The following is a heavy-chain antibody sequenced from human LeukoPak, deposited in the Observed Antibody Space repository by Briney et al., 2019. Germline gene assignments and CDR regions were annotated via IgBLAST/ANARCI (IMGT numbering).Heavy chain of an antibody. Sequence: SETLSLTCTVSGGSISSHYWSWIRQPPGKGLEWIGYIYYSGSTNYNPSLKSRVTISVDTSKNQFSLKLSSVTAADTAVYYCARDGSSLDYWGQGTLVTVSS. CDR3: ARDGSSLDY. J-gene: IGHJ4*02. V-gene: IGHV4-59*11. CDR1: GGSISSHY. D-gene: IGHD6-6*01. CDR2: IYYSGST.